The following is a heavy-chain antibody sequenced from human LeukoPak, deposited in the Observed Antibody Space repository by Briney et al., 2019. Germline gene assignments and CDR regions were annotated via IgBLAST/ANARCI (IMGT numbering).Heavy chain of an antibody. V-gene: IGHV3-11*04. Sequence: GRSLRLSCAASGFTFSDYYMSWIRQAPGKGLEWVSYISSSGSTIYYADSVKGRFTISRDNAKNSLYLQMNSLRAEDTALYYCAREDPYGDSPFDYWGQGTLVTVSS. J-gene: IGHJ4*02. CDR1: GFTFSDYY. CDR3: AREDPYGDSPFDY. D-gene: IGHD4-17*01. CDR2: ISSSGSTI.